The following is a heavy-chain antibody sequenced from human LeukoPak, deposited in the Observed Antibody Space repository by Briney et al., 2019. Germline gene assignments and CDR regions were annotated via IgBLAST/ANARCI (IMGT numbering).Heavy chain of an antibody. CDR1: GFTFSSYG. D-gene: IGHD3-3*01. V-gene: IGHV1-2*02. CDR3: ARGSHHDFWSGEIRY. CDR2: INPNSGGT. J-gene: IGHJ4*02. Sequence: PGRSLRLSCAASGFTFSSYGMHWVRQAPGQGLEWMGWINPNSGGTNYAQKFQGRVTMTRDTSISTAYMELSRLRSDDTAVYYCARGSHHDFWSGEIRYWGQGTLVTVSS.